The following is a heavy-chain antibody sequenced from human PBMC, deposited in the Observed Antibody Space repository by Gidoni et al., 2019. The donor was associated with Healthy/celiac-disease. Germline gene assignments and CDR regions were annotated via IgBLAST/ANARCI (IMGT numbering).Heavy chain of an antibody. CDR1: GFSLSTSGVG. V-gene: IGHV2-5*01. CDR2: IYWNDDK. D-gene: IGHD3-3*01. J-gene: IGHJ6*02. Sequence: QITLKESGPTLVKPTQTLTLTCTFSGFSLSTSGVGVGWIRQPPGKALEWLALIYWNDDKRYSPSLKSRLTITKDTSKNQVVLTMTNMDPVDTATYYCAHSGDHGFLEWFYYYYGMDVWGQGTTVTVSS. CDR3: AHSGDHGFLEWFYYYYGMDV.